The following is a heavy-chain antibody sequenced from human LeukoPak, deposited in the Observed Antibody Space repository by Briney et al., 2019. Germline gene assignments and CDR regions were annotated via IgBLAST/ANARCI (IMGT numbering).Heavy chain of an antibody. D-gene: IGHD2-15*01. Sequence: GGSLRLSCAASGFTFSSYSMNWVRQAPGKGLEWVSYISSSSSTIYYADSVKGRFTISRDNAKNSLYLQMNSLRAEDTAVYYCAREPYCSGGSCYSFFVYWGQGTLVTVSS. J-gene: IGHJ4*02. CDR3: AREPYCSGGSCYSFFVY. CDR2: ISSSSSTI. V-gene: IGHV3-48*01. CDR1: GFTFSSYS.